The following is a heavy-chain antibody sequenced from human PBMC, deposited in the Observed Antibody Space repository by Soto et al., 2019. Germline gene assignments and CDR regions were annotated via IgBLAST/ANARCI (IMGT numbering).Heavy chain of an antibody. Sequence: SETLSLTCTVSGASISGFYWSWIRKSAGKGLEWIGRIYATGTIDYNPSLKSRVMMSVDTSKKQFSLKLRSVTAADTAVYYCVRDGTKTLRDWFDPWGQGISVTVSS. CDR2: IYATGTI. J-gene: IGHJ5*02. V-gene: IGHV4-4*07. D-gene: IGHD1-1*01. CDR3: VRDGTKTLRDWFDP. CDR1: GASISGFY.